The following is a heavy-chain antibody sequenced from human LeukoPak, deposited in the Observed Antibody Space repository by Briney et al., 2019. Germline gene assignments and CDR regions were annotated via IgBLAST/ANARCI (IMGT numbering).Heavy chain of an antibody. D-gene: IGHD2-2*01. V-gene: IGHV4-39*07. CDR1: GDSISSANYY. CDR2: IYFSGST. Sequence: PSETLSLNCTVSGDSISSANYYWGWVRQPPGKGLEWIGSIYFSGSTYYNPSLKSRVTISIETSKVQFSLKLSSVTAADTAVYYCARDSCSSTSCRKKFDNWGQGTLVTVSS. CDR3: ARDSCSSTSCRKKFDN. J-gene: IGHJ4*02.